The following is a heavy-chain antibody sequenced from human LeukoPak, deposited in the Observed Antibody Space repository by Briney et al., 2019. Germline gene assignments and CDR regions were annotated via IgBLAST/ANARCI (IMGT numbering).Heavy chain of an antibody. D-gene: IGHD6-19*01. J-gene: IGHJ4*02. CDR3: AKDQDPIAVAGYYFDY. CDR2: IASDGSHT. Sequence: PGGSLRLSCAASGFTFSTYFMHWVRQAPGRGLEWVADIASDGSHTFYVESVKGRFTISRDNSKNTLYLQMNSLRAEDTAVYYCAKDQDPIAVAGYYFDYWGQGTLVTVSS. CDR1: GFTFSTYF. V-gene: IGHV3-30-3*01.